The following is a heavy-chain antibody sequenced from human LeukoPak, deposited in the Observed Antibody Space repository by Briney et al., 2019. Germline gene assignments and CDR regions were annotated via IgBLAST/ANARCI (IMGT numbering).Heavy chain of an antibody. J-gene: IGHJ4*02. D-gene: IGHD6-19*01. V-gene: IGHV1-46*01. CDR3: ASGSSGWYGRDYFDY. CDR1: GYTFTSQY. Sequence: GASVKVSCKASGYTFTSQYVHWVRQAPGQGLEWLGIISSSGGSTKYAQKFRGRVTMTSDTSTSTVYMELSSLRSEDTAVYYCASGSSGWYGRDYFDYWGQGTLVTVSS. CDR2: ISSSGGST.